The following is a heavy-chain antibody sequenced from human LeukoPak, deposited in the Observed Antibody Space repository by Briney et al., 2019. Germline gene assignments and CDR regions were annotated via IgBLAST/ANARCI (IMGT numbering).Heavy chain of an antibody. D-gene: IGHD6-19*01. CDR3: ARGDGYSSGWYTYFQH. CDR2: INPTGGST. Sequence: GASVKVSCKASGYTFTNYYMHWVRQAPGQGLEWMGIINPTGGSTSYAQKFQGRVTMTRDTSTSTVYMELSSLRSEDTAVYYCARGDGYSSGWYTYFQHWGQGTLVTVSS. J-gene: IGHJ1*01. CDR1: GYTFTNYY. V-gene: IGHV1-46*01.